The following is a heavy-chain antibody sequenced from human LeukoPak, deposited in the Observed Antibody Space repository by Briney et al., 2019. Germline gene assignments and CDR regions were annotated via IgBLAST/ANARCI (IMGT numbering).Heavy chain of an antibody. V-gene: IGHV3-9*01. CDR3: AKELHGMDV. Sequence: GRSLRLSRAASGFTFDDYAMHWVRQAPGKGLEWVSGISWNSGSIGYADSVKGRFTISRDNAKNSLYLQMNSLRAEDTALYYCAKELHGMDVWGQGTTVTVSS. D-gene: IGHD1-26*01. CDR1: GFTFDDYA. J-gene: IGHJ6*02. CDR2: ISWNSGSI.